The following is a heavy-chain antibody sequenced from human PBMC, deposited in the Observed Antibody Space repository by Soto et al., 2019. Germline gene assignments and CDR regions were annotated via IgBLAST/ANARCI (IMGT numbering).Heavy chain of an antibody. CDR2: IDSSTKYT. V-gene: IGHV3-11*05. Sequence: QVQLVESWGGLVRPGGSLRLSCEASGFTFRSYYITWFRQAPGKGLEWLSYIDSSTKYTNYADSVKCRFTISRDNAKNSLYLQMNSLRADDTAVYYCAIEYYYTMAVWGQGTMVSVSS. CDR1: GFTFRSYY. J-gene: IGHJ6*02. CDR3: AIEYYYTMAV.